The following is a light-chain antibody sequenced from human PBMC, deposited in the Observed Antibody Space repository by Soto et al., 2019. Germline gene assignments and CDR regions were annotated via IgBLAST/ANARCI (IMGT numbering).Light chain of an antibody. CDR1: QSVSSN. V-gene: IGKV3-15*01. CDR2: GAS. CDR3: QQYNNWPGT. Sequence: EIVMTQSPATLSVSPGERATLSCRASQSVSSNLAWYQQKPGQAPRLLIYGASTRATGIPARFSGSGSGTELTLTIRSLQSEDFAVYYCQQYNNWPGTFGQGTKLEIK. J-gene: IGKJ2*01.